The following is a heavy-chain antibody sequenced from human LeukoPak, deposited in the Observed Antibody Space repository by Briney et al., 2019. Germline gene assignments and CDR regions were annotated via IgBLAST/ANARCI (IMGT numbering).Heavy chain of an antibody. V-gene: IGHV1-8*02. D-gene: IGHD5-12*01. CDR3: ARREIVATNRRAQFDY. J-gene: IGHJ4*02. CDR2: MNPNSGNT. CDR1: GYTFTSYD. Sequence: ASVKVSCKASGYTFTSYDINWVRQATGQGLGWMGWMNPNSGNTGYAQKFQGRVTMTRNTSISTAYMELSSLRSEDTAVYYCARREIVATNRRAQFDYWGQGTLVTVSS.